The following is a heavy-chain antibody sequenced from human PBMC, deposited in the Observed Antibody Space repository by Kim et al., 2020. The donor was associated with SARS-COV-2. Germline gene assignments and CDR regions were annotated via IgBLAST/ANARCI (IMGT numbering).Heavy chain of an antibody. J-gene: IGHJ6*03. CDR2: IRSKAFGGTT. D-gene: IGHD5-12*01. Sequence: GGSLRLSCTASGFTFGDCAMSWVRQAPGKGLEWVGFIRSKAFGGTTEYAASVKGRFTISRDDSKSIAYLQMNSLKTEDTAVYYCTRAHNIGRWAYYYYYYMDVGGKGTTVTVSS. CDR1: GFTFGDCA. CDR3: TRAHNIGRWAYYYYYYMDV. V-gene: IGHV3-49*04.